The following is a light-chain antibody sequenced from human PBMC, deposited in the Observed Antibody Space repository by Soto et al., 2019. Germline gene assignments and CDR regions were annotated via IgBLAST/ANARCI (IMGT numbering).Light chain of an antibody. CDR3: QQYYNTAPT. CDR1: QSVLYSSNNKNY. J-gene: IGKJ2*01. V-gene: IGKV4-1*01. CDR2: WAS. Sequence: DIVMTQSPDSLAVSLGERATINCKSSQSVLYSSNNKNYLAWYQQKPGQSPKLLIYWASTRESGVPDRFSGSGSGTHFTLSISSLEAEDEAVYYCQQYYNTAPTFGQGTKLEIK.